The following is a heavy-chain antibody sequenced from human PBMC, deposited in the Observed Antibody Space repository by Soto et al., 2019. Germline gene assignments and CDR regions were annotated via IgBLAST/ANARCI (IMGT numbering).Heavy chain of an antibody. D-gene: IGHD3-22*01. CDR3: ARSYYYDSSGYFDY. CDR1: GGSISSGGYS. V-gene: IGHV4-30-2*01. CDR2: IYHSGST. J-gene: IGHJ4*02. Sequence: KPSETLSLTCAVSGGSISSGGYSWSWIRQPPGKGLEWIGYIYHSGSTYYNPSLKSRVTVSVDRSKNRFSLKLSSVTAADTAVYYCARSYYYDSSGYFDYWGQGTLVTVYS.